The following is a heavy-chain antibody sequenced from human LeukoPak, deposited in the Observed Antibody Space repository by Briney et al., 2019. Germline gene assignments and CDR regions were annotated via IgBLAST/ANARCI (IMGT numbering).Heavy chain of an antibody. CDR3: ATGVGWELLHYFDY. CDR1: GYTLTELS. V-gene: IGHV1-24*01. CDR2: FDPEDGET. D-gene: IGHD1-26*01. Sequence: ASVKVPCKVSGYTLTELSMHWVRQAPGKGLEWMGGFDPEDGETIYARKFQGRVTMTEDTSTDTAYMELSSLRSEDTAVYYCATGVGWELLHYFDYWGQGTLVTVSS. J-gene: IGHJ4*02.